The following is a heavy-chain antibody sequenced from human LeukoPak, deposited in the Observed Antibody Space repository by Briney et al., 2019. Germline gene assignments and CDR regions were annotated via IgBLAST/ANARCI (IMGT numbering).Heavy chain of an antibody. V-gene: IGHV4-34*01. CDR1: GGSFSGYY. J-gene: IGHJ4*02. CDR2: INHSGST. Sequence: PSETLSLTCAVYGGSFSGYYWSWIRQPPGKGLEWIGEINHSGSTNYNPSLKSRVTISVDTSKNQFSLKLSSVTAADTAVYYCARVAAAGPSGYYWGQGTLFTVSS. CDR3: ARVAAAGPSGYY. D-gene: IGHD6-13*01.